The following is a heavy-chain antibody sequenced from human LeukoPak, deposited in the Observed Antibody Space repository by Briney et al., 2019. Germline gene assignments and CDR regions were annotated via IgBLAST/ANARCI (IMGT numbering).Heavy chain of an antibody. J-gene: IGHJ4*02. CDR3: AKDRRSSTSCSQTDFDY. Sequence: GGSLRLSCAASGFTFSSYAMSWVRQAPGKGLEWVSAISGSGGSTYYADSVKGRFTISRDNSKNTLYLQMNSLRAEDTAVYYCAKDRRSSTSCSQTDFDYWGQGTLVTVSS. D-gene: IGHD2-2*01. CDR1: GFTFSSYA. V-gene: IGHV3-23*01. CDR2: ISGSGGST.